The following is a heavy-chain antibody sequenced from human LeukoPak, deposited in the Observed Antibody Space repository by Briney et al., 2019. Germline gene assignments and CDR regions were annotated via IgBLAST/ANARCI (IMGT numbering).Heavy chain of an antibody. D-gene: IGHD5-18*01. J-gene: IGHJ2*01. Sequence: LTCTXXGASISIYYXSWIRQPAGKGLEWIGRIYTSGSGNYSPSLKSRVTISVDTSKNQFSLKLSSVTAADTAVYYRARDRGYSYGYWYFDLWGRGTLVTVSS. CDR2: IYTSGSG. CDR1: GASISIYY. V-gene: IGHV4-4*07. CDR3: ARDRGYSYGYWYFDL.